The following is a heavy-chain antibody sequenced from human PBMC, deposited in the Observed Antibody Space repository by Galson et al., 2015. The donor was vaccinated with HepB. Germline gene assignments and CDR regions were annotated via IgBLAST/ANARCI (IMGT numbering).Heavy chain of an antibody. D-gene: IGHD6-13*01. CDR1: GFTFSNYA. V-gene: IGHV3-23*01. CDR3: AEDVTAADTTSFDY. CDR2: ISGSAGST. Sequence: SLRLSCAASGFTFSNYAMSWVRQAPGKGLEWVSAISGSAGSTYYADSVKGRFTISRDNSKNTLYVQMNSLRVEDTAVYYCAEDVTAADTTSFDYWGQGTLVTVSS. J-gene: IGHJ4*02.